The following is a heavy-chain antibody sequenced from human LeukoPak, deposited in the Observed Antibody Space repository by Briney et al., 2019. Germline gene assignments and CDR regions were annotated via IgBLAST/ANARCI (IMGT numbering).Heavy chain of an antibody. Sequence: PGGSLRLSCAASGFTFSSYGMHWVRQAPGKGLEWVAVISYDGSNKYYADSVMGRFTISRDNSKNTLYLQMNSLRAEDTAVYYCAKDPRRYYDSSGYYWDYFDYWGQGTLVTVSS. CDR3: AKDPRRYYDSSGYYWDYFDY. CDR1: GFTFSSYG. V-gene: IGHV3-30*18. D-gene: IGHD3-22*01. J-gene: IGHJ4*02. CDR2: ISYDGSNK.